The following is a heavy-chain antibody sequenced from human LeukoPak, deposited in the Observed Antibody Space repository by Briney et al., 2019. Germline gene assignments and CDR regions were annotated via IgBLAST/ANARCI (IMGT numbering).Heavy chain of an antibody. Sequence: WGSLRLSCAASGFTFSSYAMHWVRQAPGKGLEWVANIKEDGSEKYYVDSVKGRFTISRDNAQNSLFLQMNSLRAEDTAVYYCARGSGGFDPWGQGTLVTVSS. D-gene: IGHD7-27*01. CDR3: ARGSGGFDP. V-gene: IGHV3-7*01. CDR2: IKEDGSEK. J-gene: IGHJ5*02. CDR1: GFTFSSYA.